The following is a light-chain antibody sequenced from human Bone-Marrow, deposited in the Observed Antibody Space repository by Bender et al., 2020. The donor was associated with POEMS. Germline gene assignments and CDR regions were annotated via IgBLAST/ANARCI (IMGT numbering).Light chain of an antibody. CDR1: NSDVGNYFP. CDR3: CSYAAGNTYV. V-gene: IGLV2-23*01. J-gene: IGLJ1*01. Sequence: QSALTQPASVSGSPGQSITISCTGTNSDVGNYFPVSWYQQHPEKPPKLLISEGNKRPSGVSTRFSASRSGNTASLTISGLQAADEADYYCCSYAAGNTYVFGTGTKVTVL. CDR2: EGN.